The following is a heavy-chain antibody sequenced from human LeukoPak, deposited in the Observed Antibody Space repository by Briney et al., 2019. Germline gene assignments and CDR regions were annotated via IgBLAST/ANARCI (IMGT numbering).Heavy chain of an antibody. CDR3: ARVKYGSGSLIYYYYYMDV. V-gene: IGHV1-2*02. CDR2: INPNSGGT. J-gene: IGHJ6*03. Sequence: ASVKVSCKASGYTFTGYYMHWVRQAPGQGLEWMGWINPNSGGTNYAQKFQGRVTMTRDTSISTAYMELSSLKSEDTAVYYCARVKYGSGSLIYYYYYMDVWGKGTTVTISS. D-gene: IGHD3-10*01. CDR1: GYTFTGYY.